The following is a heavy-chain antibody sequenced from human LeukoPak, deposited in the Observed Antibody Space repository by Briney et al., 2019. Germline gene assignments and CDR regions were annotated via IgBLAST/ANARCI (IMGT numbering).Heavy chain of an antibody. Sequence: GGSLRLSCAASGFTFSSYSMNWVRQAPGKGLEWVSSISSSSYIYYADSVKGRFTISRDNAKNSLYLQMNSLRAEDTAVYYCARVRGAVAVDYWGHGSLVTVSS. D-gene: IGHD6-19*01. CDR2: ISSSSYI. CDR1: GFTFSSYS. J-gene: IGHJ4*01. CDR3: ARVRGAVAVDY. V-gene: IGHV3-21*01.